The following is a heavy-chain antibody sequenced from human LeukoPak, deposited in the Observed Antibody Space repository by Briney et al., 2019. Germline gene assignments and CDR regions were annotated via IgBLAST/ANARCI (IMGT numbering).Heavy chain of an antibody. Sequence: PSETLSLTCTVSGGSISSSSYYWGWIRQPPGKGLEWIGSIYHSGSTYYNPSLKSRVTISVDTSKNHFSLKLRSVTAAATAVYYCAKHGDLLSWFDPWGQGTQVTVSS. CDR3: AKHGDLLSWFDP. D-gene: IGHD3-3*01. CDR2: IYHSGST. J-gene: IGHJ5*02. V-gene: IGHV4-39*01. CDR1: GGSISSSSYY.